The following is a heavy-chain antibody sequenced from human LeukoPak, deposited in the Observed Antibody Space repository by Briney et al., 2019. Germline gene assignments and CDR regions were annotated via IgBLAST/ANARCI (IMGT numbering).Heavy chain of an antibody. CDR1: GGSFSGYY. V-gene: IGHV4-34*01. CDR3: AGYYYDSGGYYYTAFDI. CDR2: INHSGST. Sequence: SETLSLTCAVYGGSFSGYYWSWIRQPPGKGLEWIGEINHSGSTNYNPSLKSRVTISVDTSKNQFSLKLSSVTAADTAVYYCAGYYYDSGGYYYTAFDIWGQGTMVTVSS. J-gene: IGHJ3*02. D-gene: IGHD3-22*01.